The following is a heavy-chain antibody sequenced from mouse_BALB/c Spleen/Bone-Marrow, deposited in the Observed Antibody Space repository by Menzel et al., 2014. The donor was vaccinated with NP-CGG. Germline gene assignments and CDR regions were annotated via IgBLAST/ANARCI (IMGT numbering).Heavy chain of an antibody. CDR2: ISYSGST. J-gene: IGHJ3*01. V-gene: IGHV3-8*02. CDR3: ERSYRYDWFVF. CDR1: GYSITSGY. Sequence: VQLKETGPNFGKPSETLSLSCSVPGYSITSGYWNWIRKFPGNKLEYMGNISYSGSTYYNPSLKSRISITRDTSKYQNSLQLNFETTGDTATDYCERSYRYDWFVFWGQGTPITVSA. D-gene: IGHD2-14*01.